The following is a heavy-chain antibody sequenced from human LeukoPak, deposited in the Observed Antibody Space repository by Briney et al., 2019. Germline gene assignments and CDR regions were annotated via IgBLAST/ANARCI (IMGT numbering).Heavy chain of an antibody. CDR3: ARDGPGCSGGSCYHYYYYGMDV. V-gene: IGHV1-46*01. J-gene: IGHJ6*02. Sequence: ASVKVSCKASGFTFTNYGFSWVRQAPGQGLEWMGIINPSGGSTSYAQKFQGRVTMTRDTSTSTVYMELSSLRSEDTAVYYCARDGPGCSGGSCYHYYYYGMDVWGQGTTVTVSS. D-gene: IGHD2-15*01. CDR1: GFTFTNYG. CDR2: INPSGGST.